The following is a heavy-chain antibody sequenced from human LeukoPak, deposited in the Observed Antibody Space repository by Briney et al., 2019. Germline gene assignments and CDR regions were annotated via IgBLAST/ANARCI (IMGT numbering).Heavy chain of an antibody. CDR2: ISDSGSSV. CDR1: GFTFSIYE. CDR3: ARDATTAIGTVYMDV. D-gene: IGHD1-1*01. J-gene: IGHJ6*03. Sequence: GGSLRLPCEASGFTFSIYEVNWVRQAPGKGLEWLSHISDSGSSVHYADSVKGRFTISRDNSKNSLYLEMNSLRVEDTAIYYCARDATTAIGTVYMDVWGKGTTVTISS. V-gene: IGHV3-48*03.